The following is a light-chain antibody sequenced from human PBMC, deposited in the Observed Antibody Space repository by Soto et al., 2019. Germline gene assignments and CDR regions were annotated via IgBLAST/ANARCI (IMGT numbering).Light chain of an antibody. CDR3: QQHGISHIT. V-gene: IGKV3-15*01. Sequence: EIVMTQSPATLSVSPGERTTLSCRASQSVSSNLAWYQQKPGQAPRLLIYGASTRATGIPARFSGSGSGTDFTLTISSLQSEDFAVYYCQQHGISHITFGQGTRLEI. CDR2: GAS. CDR1: QSVSSN. J-gene: IGKJ5*01.